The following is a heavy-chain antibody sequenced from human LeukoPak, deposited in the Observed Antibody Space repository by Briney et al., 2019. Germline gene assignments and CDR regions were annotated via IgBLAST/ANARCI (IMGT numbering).Heavy chain of an antibody. CDR3: ARPGIVGSKVDY. V-gene: IGHV4-39*01. CDR1: GGSISSSSYY. D-gene: IGHD1-26*01. CDR2: IYYSGST. J-gene: IGHJ4*02. Sequence: PSETLSLTCTVSGGSISSSSYYWGWIRQPSGKGLEWIGSIYYSGSTYYNPSLKSRVTISVDTSKNQFSLKLSSVTAADTAVYYCARPGIVGSKVDYWGQGTLVTVSS.